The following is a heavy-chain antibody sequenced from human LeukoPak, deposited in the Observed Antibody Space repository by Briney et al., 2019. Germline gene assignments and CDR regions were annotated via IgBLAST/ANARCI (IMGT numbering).Heavy chain of an antibody. D-gene: IGHD3-22*01. CDR1: GGSFSGYY. J-gene: IGHJ3*02. Sequence: SETLSLTCAVFGGSFSGYYWSWIRQPPGKGLEWIGEINHSGSTNYNPSLKSRVTISVDTSKNQFSLKLSSVTAADTAVYYCARGQGGMIVVVIADDAFDIWGQGTMVTVSS. CDR2: INHSGST. V-gene: IGHV4-34*01. CDR3: ARGQGGMIVVVIADDAFDI.